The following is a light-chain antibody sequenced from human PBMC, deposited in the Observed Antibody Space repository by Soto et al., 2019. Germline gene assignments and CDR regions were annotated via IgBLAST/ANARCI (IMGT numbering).Light chain of an antibody. J-gene: IGKJ3*01. V-gene: IGKV1-5*03. CDR1: QSTNSW. Sequence: DIQMTPSPSTLSASVGDRVTITCRASQSTNSWLAWYQQKPGKAPNLLIYKTSDLETGVPSRFSGIGSRTAVTLTINTLQPDDFATYYCEQYNSYAIFTFGPGTKVYIK. CDR2: KTS. CDR3: EQYNSYAIFT.